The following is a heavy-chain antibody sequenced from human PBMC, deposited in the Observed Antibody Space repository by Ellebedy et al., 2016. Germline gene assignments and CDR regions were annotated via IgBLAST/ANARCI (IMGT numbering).Heavy chain of an antibody. CDR3: VRTYIPYASLGRPTSYFRLGV. Sequence: SETLSLXXTVSGDSIRRNDYYWSWIRQSPGKGLEWIGYIFWSGTTYYNPSLERRSYISIDTSQNKFSLRLRPVPAADTAVYYCVRTYIPYASLGRPTSYFRLGVWGKGTTVTVSS. J-gene: IGHJ6*04. CDR2: IFWSGTT. CDR1: GDSIRRNDYY. V-gene: IGHV4-30-4*01. D-gene: IGHD3-9*01.